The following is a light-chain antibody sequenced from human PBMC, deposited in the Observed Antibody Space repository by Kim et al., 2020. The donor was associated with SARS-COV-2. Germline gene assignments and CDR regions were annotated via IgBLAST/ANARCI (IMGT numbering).Light chain of an antibody. CDR1: SSDVGAYDY. Sequence: GQSITMSCTGTSSDVGAYDYVSWYQQHPGKAPTLMIYDVSERPSGVSYRFSGSKSGNTASLTISGLRAEDEAYYYCSSYTSSSTWVFGGGTQLTV. V-gene: IGLV2-14*03. CDR2: DVS. J-gene: IGLJ3*02. CDR3: SSYTSSSTWV.